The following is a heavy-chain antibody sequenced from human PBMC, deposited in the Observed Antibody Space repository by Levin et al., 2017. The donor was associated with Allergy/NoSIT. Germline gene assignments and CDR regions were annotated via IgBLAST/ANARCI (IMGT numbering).Heavy chain of an antibody. J-gene: IGHJ2*01. D-gene: IGHD5-24*01. CDR1: GGSVTNFH. V-gene: IGHV4-59*10. Sequence: SETLSLTCTVSGGSVTNFHWSWVRQSAGKGLEWIGRLHFGGNTNYNPSLRSRVTMSVDTSRNQVSLTLNNVTAADTAVYFCARYPLIAPRWFDLWGRGSLVTVSS. CDR3: ARYPLIAPRWFDL. CDR2: LHFGGNT.